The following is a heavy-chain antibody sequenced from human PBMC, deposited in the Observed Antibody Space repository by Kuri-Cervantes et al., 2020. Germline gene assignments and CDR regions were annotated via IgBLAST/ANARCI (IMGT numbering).Heavy chain of an antibody. Sequence: SVKVSCKASGGTFGSNAISWVRQAPGQGLEWMGGITPIFGTGNYAQKFQSRVTITADKSTSTAYLELSRLTSEDTAVYYCAREVQLWPPDLWGRGTLVTVSS. J-gene: IGHJ2*01. V-gene: IGHV1-69*06. CDR3: AREVQLWPPDL. CDR2: ITPIFGTG. D-gene: IGHD1-1*01. CDR1: GGTFGSNA.